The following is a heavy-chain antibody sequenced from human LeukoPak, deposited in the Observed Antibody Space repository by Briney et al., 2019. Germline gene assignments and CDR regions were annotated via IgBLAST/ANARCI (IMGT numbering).Heavy chain of an antibody. D-gene: IGHD5-18*01. CDR3: AKDSGYSYGPFDY. CDR1: GFPFSSYA. J-gene: IGHJ4*02. Sequence: PGGSLRLSCAASGFPFSSYAVNWVRQAPGRGLEWVSGISGSGGSTYYANSGKGRFTISRDKSKNTLYLQMNSLRAEDTAVYYCAKDSGYSYGPFDYWGQGTLVTVSS. V-gene: IGHV3-23*01. CDR2: ISGSGGST.